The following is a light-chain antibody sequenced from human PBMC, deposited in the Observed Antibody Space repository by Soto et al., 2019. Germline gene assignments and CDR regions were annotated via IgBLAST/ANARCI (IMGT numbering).Light chain of an antibody. CDR2: DVS. Sequence: QSALTQPASVCGSPGQSITISCTGTSSDVGLYNYVSWYRHLPGKAPELIIYDVSNRPSGVSNRFSGSKSANTASLTISGLQAEDEADYYCNSYTSSGTYVFGTGTKLTVL. CDR1: SSDVGLYNY. CDR3: NSYTSSGTYV. V-gene: IGLV2-14*03. J-gene: IGLJ1*01.